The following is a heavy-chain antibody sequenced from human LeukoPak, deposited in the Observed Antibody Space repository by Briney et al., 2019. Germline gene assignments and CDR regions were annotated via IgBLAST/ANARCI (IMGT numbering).Heavy chain of an antibody. Sequence: SETLSLTCTVSGGSISSSSYYWGWIRQPPGKGLEWIGSIYYSGSTYYNPSLKSRITISVDTSKDQFSLKLNSVTAADTAVYYCARLSGSRYSGSGSLDYWGQGTLVTVSS. CDR2: IYYSGST. J-gene: IGHJ4*02. CDR1: GGSISSSSYY. V-gene: IGHV4-39*01. D-gene: IGHD3-10*01. CDR3: ARLSGSRYSGSGSLDY.